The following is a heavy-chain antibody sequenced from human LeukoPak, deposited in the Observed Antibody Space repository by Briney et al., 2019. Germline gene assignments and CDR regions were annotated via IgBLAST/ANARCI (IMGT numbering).Heavy chain of an antibody. V-gene: IGHV3-48*03. D-gene: IGHD3-22*01. CDR1: GFTFSNYA. J-gene: IGHJ3*01. Sequence: GGSLRLSCRASGFTFSNYAMNWVRQAPGKGLEWVSYISSSGSTIYYADSVKGRFTISRDNAKNSLYLQMNSLRAEDTTIYYCARDYYDSRGFYPDAFDLWGQGTMVTVSS. CDR2: ISSSGSTI. CDR3: ARDYYDSRGFYPDAFDL.